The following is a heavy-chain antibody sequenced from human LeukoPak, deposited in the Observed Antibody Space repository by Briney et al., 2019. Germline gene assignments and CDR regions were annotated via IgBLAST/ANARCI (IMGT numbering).Heavy chain of an antibody. Sequence: GGSLRLSCAASEFTFSIHSMNWVRQAPGKGLEWVSSISRSGGSIYYADSLKGRFTISRDNAKNSLYLQMNSLRAEDTAVYFCARSLKVSAALDVFDIWGQGTMVTVSS. CDR3: ARSLKVSAALDVFDI. J-gene: IGHJ3*02. V-gene: IGHV3-21*01. CDR2: ISRSGGSI. D-gene: IGHD2-2*01. CDR1: EFTFSIHS.